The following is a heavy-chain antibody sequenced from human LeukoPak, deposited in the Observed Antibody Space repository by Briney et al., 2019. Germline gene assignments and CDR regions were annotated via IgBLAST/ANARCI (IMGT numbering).Heavy chain of an antibody. CDR1: GFTFSSYT. J-gene: IGHJ4*02. CDR2: IKQDGSEK. V-gene: IGHV3-7*01. Sequence: QSGGSLRLSCAASGFTFSSYTMSWVRQAPGKGLEWVANIKQDGSEKYYVDSVKGRFTISRDNAKNSLYLQMNSLRAEDTAVYYCARGLYSSSWSVDYWGQGTLVTVSS. D-gene: IGHD6-13*01. CDR3: ARGLYSSSWSVDY.